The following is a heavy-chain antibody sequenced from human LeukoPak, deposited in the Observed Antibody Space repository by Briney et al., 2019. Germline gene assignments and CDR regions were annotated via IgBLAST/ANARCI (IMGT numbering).Heavy chain of an antibody. CDR3: AREGSGYPY. CDR2: INPNSGGT. V-gene: IGHV1-2*02. CDR1: GYTFTGYY. J-gene: IGHJ4*02. Sequence: GASVKVSCTASGYTFTGYYMHWVRQAPGQGLEWMGWINPNSGGTNYAQKFQGRVTMTRDTSISTAYMEVSRLTSDDTAVFYCAREGSGYPYWGQGTLVTVSS. D-gene: IGHD5-12*01.